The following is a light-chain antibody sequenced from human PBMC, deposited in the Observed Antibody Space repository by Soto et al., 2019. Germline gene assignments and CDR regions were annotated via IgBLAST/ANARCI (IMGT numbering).Light chain of an antibody. CDR1: QSIRNY. V-gene: IGKV1-39*01. CDR2: AAS. CDR3: QQSSRTPLT. J-gene: IGKJ4*01. Sequence: DIPMTQLPSSLSASVGDRVTITCRASQSIRNYLHWYQQKPGKAPKLLIYAASSLKSGVPSRFSGSGSGTDFTLTISSLQPEDVATYHCQQSSRTPLTFGGGTKVAIK.